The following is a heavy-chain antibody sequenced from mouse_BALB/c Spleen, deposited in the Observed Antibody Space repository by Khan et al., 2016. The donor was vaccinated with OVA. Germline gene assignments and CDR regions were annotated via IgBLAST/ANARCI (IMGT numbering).Heavy chain of an antibody. D-gene: IGHD6-1*01. CDR1: GFSLTTYG. J-gene: IGHJ4*01. CDR2: LWGDGNT. V-gene: IGHV2-3*01. Sequence: VQLQESGPGVVAPSQSLSITCTVSGFSLTTYGVTWVRQTPGKGLERLGVLWGDGNTDYHSVLISSLSISKDNSESQVFLKLNSLQTDDAATYYSAKSFCSHYYAMDYWGQGTSVIVSS. CDR3: AKSFCSHYYAMDY.